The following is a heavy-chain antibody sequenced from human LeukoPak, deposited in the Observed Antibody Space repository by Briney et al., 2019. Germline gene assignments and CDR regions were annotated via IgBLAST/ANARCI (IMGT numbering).Heavy chain of an antibody. CDR1: GFTFFSYA. J-gene: IGHJ4*02. CDR2: ISSDGSNK. CDR3: AKAHNSGWFYFDY. Sequence: GGSLRLSCAASGFTFFSYAMHWVRQAPGKGLEWVAVISSDGSNKYYADSVKGRFTISRDNSKDTLFLQMSSLRADDTAVYFCAKAHNSGWFYFDYWGQGTLVTVSS. D-gene: IGHD6-19*01. V-gene: IGHV3-30*18.